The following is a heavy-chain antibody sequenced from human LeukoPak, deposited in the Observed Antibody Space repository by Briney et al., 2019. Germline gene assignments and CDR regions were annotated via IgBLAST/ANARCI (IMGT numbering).Heavy chain of an antibody. Sequence: SGTLSLTCTVSGDSISSRSYFWGWMSQPPGKGLEWIASIYYDGTTYYNPSLKSRVTISADTSKNQFSLKLTSVTAADTAVYYCTSRGWIVGLVDYWGQGTLVTVSS. CDR3: TSRGWIVGLVDY. D-gene: IGHD3-22*01. J-gene: IGHJ4*02. V-gene: IGHV4-39*01. CDR2: IYYDGTT. CDR1: GDSISSRSYF.